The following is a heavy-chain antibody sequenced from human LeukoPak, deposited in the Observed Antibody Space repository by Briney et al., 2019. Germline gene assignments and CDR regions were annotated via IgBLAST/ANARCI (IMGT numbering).Heavy chain of an antibody. J-gene: IGHJ6*02. CDR3: AREGVEEYCSSTSCYYYYYYGMDV. V-gene: IGHV1-18*01. Sequence: ASVKVSCKASGYTSTSYGISWLRQAPGQGLEWMGWISAYNGNTNYAQKLQGRVTMTTDTSTSTAYMELRSLRSDDTAVYYCAREGVEEYCSSTSCYYYYYYGMDVWGQGTTVTVSS. CDR1: GYTSTSYG. CDR2: ISAYNGNT. D-gene: IGHD2-2*01.